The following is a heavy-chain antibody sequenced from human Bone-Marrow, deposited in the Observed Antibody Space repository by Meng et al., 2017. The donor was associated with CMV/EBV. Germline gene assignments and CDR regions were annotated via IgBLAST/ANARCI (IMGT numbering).Heavy chain of an antibody. CDR2: ISSSSSYI. Sequence: GESLKISCAASGFTFSSYSMNWVRQAPGKGLEWVSSISSSSSYIYYADSVKGRFTISRDNAKNLLYLQMNSLRAEDTAVYYCARVAGSGWAELLGVRYYGMDVWGQGTTVPSP. V-gene: IGHV3-21*01. CDR3: ARVAGSGWAELLGVRYYGMDV. D-gene: IGHD6-19*01. CDR1: GFTFSSYS. J-gene: IGHJ6*02.